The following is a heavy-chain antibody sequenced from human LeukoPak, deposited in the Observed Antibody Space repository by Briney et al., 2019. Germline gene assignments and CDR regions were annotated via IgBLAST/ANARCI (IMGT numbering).Heavy chain of an antibody. V-gene: IGHV3-21*01. CDR1: EFTLRSYS. CDR2: ISTSSTYI. J-gene: IGHJ4*02. Sequence: GGSLRHSCAASEFTLRSYSMHWVRQAPGKGLEWVSYISTSSTYIYYADSVKGRFSISRDNAQNSLYLHMDSLRAEDTAVYYCARDASGSSIGLIDLWGQGTLVTVSS. D-gene: IGHD1-26*01. CDR3: ARDASGSSIGLIDL.